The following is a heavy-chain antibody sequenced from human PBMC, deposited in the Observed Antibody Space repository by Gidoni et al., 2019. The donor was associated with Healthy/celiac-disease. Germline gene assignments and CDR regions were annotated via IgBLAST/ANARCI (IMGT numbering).Heavy chain of an antibody. CDR1: GFTFSDHY. V-gene: IGHV3-72*01. CDR3: AREYIAYYYDSSGYYDY. CDR2: TRNKANSYTT. J-gene: IGHJ4*02. Sequence: EVQLVESGGGLVQPGGSLRLSCAASGFTFSDHYMDWVRQAPGKGLEWVGRTRNKANSYTTEYAASVKGRFTISRDDSKNSLYLQMNSLKTEDTAVYYCAREYIAYYYDSSGYYDYWGQGTLVTVSS. D-gene: IGHD3-22*01.